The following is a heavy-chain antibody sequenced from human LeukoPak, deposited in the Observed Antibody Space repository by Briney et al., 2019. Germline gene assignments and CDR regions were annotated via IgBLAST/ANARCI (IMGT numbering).Heavy chain of an antibody. CDR1: GFTFSSYA. Sequence: GGSLRLSCAASGFTFSSYAMHWVRQAPGKGLEYVSAISSNGGSTYYADSVKGRFTISRDNSKNTLYLQMNSLRAEDTAIYYCAKGYSGSYSADYWGQGTLVTVSS. CDR3: AKGYSGSYSADY. J-gene: IGHJ4*02. V-gene: IGHV3-64*04. D-gene: IGHD1-26*01. CDR2: ISSNGGST.